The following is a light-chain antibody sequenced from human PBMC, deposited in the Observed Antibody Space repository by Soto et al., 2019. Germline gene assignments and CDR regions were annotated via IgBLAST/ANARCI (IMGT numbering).Light chain of an antibody. Sequence: DIQMTQSPSSLSASVGDRVTITCRTSQSISKDLGWYQQKPGKAPKRLMYGASALQSGVPSRFSGSGSGTEFALTISSLQPQDFATYYCLHQNSYFALSFGGGTRVDIK. CDR1: QSISKD. J-gene: IGKJ4*01. V-gene: IGKV1-17*01. CDR3: LHQNSYFALS. CDR2: GAS.